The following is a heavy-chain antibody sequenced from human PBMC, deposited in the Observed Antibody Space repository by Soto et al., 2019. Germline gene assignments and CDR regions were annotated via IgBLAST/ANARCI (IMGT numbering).Heavy chain of an antibody. CDR1: GGSVSSRSHF. V-gene: IGHV4-61*01. Sequence: QVQLQESGPGVVKPSDTLSVTCTVSGGSVSSRSHFWSWIRQPPGGGLQWIGYIYYTGNTNYSPSLKSRATLSVDTSRNQFSLRLTSVTAADTAIYYCARYDAESGSNKLDPWGQGTRVTVSS. CDR2: IYYTGNT. D-gene: IGHD5-12*01. J-gene: IGHJ5*02. CDR3: ARYDAESGSNKLDP.